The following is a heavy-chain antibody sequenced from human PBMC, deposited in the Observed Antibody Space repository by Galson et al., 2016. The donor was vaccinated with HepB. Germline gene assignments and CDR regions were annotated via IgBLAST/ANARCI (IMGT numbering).Heavy chain of an antibody. Sequence: SVKVSCKASGYTCTNYGISWVRQPPGQGLEWMAQISRYNADTKYAQKLQGRVTFTTDPSKNTAYMELRTLRSDETAVYYCAGDRETGVPPPYYNYGMDRWGQGTTVTVSS. CDR1: GYTCTNYG. CDR3: AGDRETGVPPPYYNYGMDR. J-gene: IGHJ6*02. D-gene: IGHD7-27*01. V-gene: IGHV1-18*04. CDR2: ISRYNADT.